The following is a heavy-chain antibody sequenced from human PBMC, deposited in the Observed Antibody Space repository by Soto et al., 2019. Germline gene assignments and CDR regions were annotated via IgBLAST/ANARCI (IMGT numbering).Heavy chain of an antibody. V-gene: IGHV3-30-3*01. CDR2: ISYDGSNK. D-gene: IGHD3-10*01. Sequence: GSLRISCAASGFTFSSYAMHWVRQAPGKGPEWVAVISYDGSNKYYAGSVRGRFTVSRDNAKNSLYLQMNSLRAEDTAIYYCARVRFGQWGYAMDVWGQGTTVTVSS. J-gene: IGHJ6*02. CDR3: ARVRFGQWGYAMDV. CDR1: GFTFSSYA.